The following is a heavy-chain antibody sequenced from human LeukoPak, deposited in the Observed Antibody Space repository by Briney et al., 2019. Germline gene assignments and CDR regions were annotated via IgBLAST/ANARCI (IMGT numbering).Heavy chain of an antibody. Sequence: PSETLSLTCTVSGGSLEGLYWSWIRQSPERGLEWIGNVFHTGVTSYNLSLKSRVTISVDTSRNQFSLTMTSMTAADTAIYYCTRGGGSGYYFGIPRYYFDAWGQGVLVTVSS. CDR2: VFHTGVT. J-gene: IGHJ4*02. CDR3: TRGGGSGYYFGIPRYYFDA. CDR1: GGSLEGLY. D-gene: IGHD3-22*01. V-gene: IGHV4-59*11.